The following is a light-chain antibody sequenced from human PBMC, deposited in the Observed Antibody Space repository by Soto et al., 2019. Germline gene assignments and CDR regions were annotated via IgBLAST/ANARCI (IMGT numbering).Light chain of an antibody. CDR1: QSVIDNY. CDR3: QQFDSSLLT. Sequence: IVLTQSPGTLSLSPGGRATVSCRPSQSVIDNYLAWYQQKPGRAPRLLIYAAFRRATGIPDRFSGSGSGTDFTLTINGLEPEDFAVYYCQQFDSSLLTFGGGTKVDI. CDR2: AAF. J-gene: IGKJ4*01. V-gene: IGKV3-20*01.